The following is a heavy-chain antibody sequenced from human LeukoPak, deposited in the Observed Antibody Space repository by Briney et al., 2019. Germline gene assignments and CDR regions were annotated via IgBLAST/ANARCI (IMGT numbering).Heavy chain of an antibody. CDR1: GFTFSSYE. CDR2: ISSSGSTI. CDR3: AKDISAGLDSSGYQRGFDY. V-gene: IGHV3-48*03. J-gene: IGHJ4*02. Sequence: PGGSLRLSCAASGFTFSSYEMNWVRQAPGKGLEWVSYISSSGSTIHYADSVKGRFTISRDNAKNSLYLQMNSLRVEDMALYYCAKDISAGLDSSGYQRGFDYWGRGTLVTVSS. D-gene: IGHD3-22*01.